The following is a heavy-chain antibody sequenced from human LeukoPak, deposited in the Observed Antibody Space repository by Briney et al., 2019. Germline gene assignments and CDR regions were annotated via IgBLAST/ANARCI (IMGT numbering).Heavy chain of an antibody. J-gene: IGHJ4*02. CDR1: GFTFSSYA. CDR3: AKEESAAIHYFDS. V-gene: IGHV3-23*01. D-gene: IGHD2-2*02. Sequence: GGSLRLSCAASGFTFSSYAMSWVRQAPGKGLEWVSAIRGSGGSTYYADSVTGRFTISRDNSKNTLYLQMNSLRAEDTAVYYCAKEESAAIHYFDSWGQGTLVTVSS. CDR2: IRGSGGST.